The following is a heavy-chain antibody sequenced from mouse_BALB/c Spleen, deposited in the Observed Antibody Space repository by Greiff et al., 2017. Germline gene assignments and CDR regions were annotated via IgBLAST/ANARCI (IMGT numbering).Heavy chain of an antibody. CDR2: IWAGGST. V-gene: IGHV2-9*02. Sequence: VQLQESGPGLVAPSQSLSITCTVSGFSLTSYGVHWVRQPPGKGLEWLGVIWAGGSTNYNSALMSRLSISKDNSKSQVFLKMNSLQTDDTAMYYCARALLRLRGYYAMDYWGQGTSVTVSS. CDR3: ARALLRLRGYYAMDY. D-gene: IGHD1-2*01. J-gene: IGHJ4*01. CDR1: GFSLTSYG.